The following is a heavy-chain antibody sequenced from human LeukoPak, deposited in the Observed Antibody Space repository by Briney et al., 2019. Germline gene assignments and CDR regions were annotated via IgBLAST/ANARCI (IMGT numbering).Heavy chain of an antibody. V-gene: IGHV3-74*01. CDR2: INGDGSST. Sequence: GGSLRLSCAASRCTFSSYWLHWVRHAPGKGLVWVSRINGDGSSTTYADTVKGRFTISRDNAKSTLYLQMNSLRAEDTAMYYCARALTTSATVTTGYWGQGTLVTVSS. J-gene: IGHJ4*02. CDR1: RCTFSSYW. D-gene: IGHD4-17*01. CDR3: ARALTTSATVTTGY.